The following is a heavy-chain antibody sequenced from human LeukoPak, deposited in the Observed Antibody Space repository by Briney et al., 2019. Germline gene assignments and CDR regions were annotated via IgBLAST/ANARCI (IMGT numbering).Heavy chain of an antibody. J-gene: IGHJ6*03. CDR3: VSKGSGSYYYYYYYMDV. Sequence: GGSLRLSCAVSGITFSSYWMSWVRQAPGKGLEWVANIKQDGSEKYYVDSVKGRFTISRANAKNSLYLQMNSLRAEDTAVYYCVSKGSGSYYYYYYYMDVWGKGTTVTVSS. CDR2: IKQDGSEK. D-gene: IGHD3-10*01. CDR1: GITFSSYW. V-gene: IGHV3-7*01.